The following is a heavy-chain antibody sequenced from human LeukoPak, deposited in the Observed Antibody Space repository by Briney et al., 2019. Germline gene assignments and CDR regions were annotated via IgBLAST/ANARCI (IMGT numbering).Heavy chain of an antibody. V-gene: IGHV4-61*02. CDR2: IYTSGST. D-gene: IGHD3-10*01. CDR3: ARESYGSGSSPPIYFDY. Sequence: PSETLSLTCTVSGGSISSGSYYWSWIRQPAGKGLEWIGRIYTSGSTNYNPSLKSRVTISVDTSKNQFSLKLSSVTAADTAVYYCARESYGSGSSPPIYFDYWGQGTLVTVSS. CDR1: GGSISSGSYY. J-gene: IGHJ4*02.